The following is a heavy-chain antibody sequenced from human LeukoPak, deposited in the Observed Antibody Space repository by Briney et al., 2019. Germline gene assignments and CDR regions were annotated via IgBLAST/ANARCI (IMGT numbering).Heavy chain of an antibody. J-gene: IGHJ4*02. CDR3: ARIRRDGYSLDY. Sequence: SGPALVKPTQTLTLTCTFSGFSLSTSGVRVSWIRQPPGKALEWLARIDWDDDKFYSTSLKTRLTISKDNSKNQVVLTMTKMDPVDTATYYCARIRRDGYSLDYWGQGTLVTVSS. D-gene: IGHD5-24*01. CDR2: IDWDDDK. CDR1: GFSLSTSGVR. V-gene: IGHV2-70*04.